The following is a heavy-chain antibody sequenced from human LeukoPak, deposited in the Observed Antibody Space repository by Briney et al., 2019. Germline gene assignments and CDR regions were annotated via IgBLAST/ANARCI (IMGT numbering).Heavy chain of an antibody. CDR1: GFTFSSYW. D-gene: IGHD4-11*01. CDR3: AREDHSNYNY. V-gene: IGHV3-7*01. J-gene: IGHJ4*02. CDR2: IKQDGGER. Sequence: GGSLRLSCAVSGFTFSSYWMSWVRQAPGKGLERVANIKQDGGERFYVDSVKGRFTISRDNAKNSLYLQMNSLRVEDTAVYYCAREDHSNYNYWGQGTLVTVSS.